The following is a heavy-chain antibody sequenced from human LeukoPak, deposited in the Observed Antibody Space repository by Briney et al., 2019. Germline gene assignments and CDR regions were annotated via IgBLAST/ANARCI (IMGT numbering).Heavy chain of an antibody. CDR3: ASDSTLNGDYYDSSGFDY. CDR2: IYPGDSDT. V-gene: IGHV5-51*01. D-gene: IGHD3-22*01. Sequence: GESLKISCKGSGYSFTSYWIGWVRQMPGKGLEWMGIIYPGDSDTRYSPSFQGQVTISADKSISTAYLQWSSLKASDTAMYYCASDSTLNGDYYDSSGFDYWGQGTLVTVSS. CDR1: GYSFTSYW. J-gene: IGHJ4*02.